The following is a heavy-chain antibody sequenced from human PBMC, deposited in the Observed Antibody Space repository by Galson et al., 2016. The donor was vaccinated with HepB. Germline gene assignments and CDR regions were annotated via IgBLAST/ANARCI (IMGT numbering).Heavy chain of an antibody. D-gene: IGHD3-10*01. CDR2: ISGTGDST. J-gene: IGHJ6*02. Sequence: SLRLSCAASGFTFSSYSMNWVRQAPGKGLQWVSSISGTGDSTFYADSVKGRFTISRDKSKNTLYLQMNSLRAEDTAVYYCAKSIRGDDYYPFYYYSMDVWGQGTTVTVSS. V-gene: IGHV3-23*01. CDR1: GFTFSSYS. CDR3: AKSIRGDDYYPFYYYSMDV.